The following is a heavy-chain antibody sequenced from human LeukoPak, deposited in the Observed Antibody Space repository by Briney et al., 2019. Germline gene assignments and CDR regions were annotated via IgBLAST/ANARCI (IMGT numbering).Heavy chain of an antibody. CDR2: IYYSGST. V-gene: IGHV4-39*07. CDR3: ARGKREYSSSWYAPFDAFDI. D-gene: IGHD6-13*01. CDR1: GGSISSSSYY. J-gene: IGHJ3*02. Sequence: PSETLSLTCTVSGGSISSSSYYWGWLRQPPGKGLEWIGSIYYSGSTYYNPSLKSRVTISVDTSKNQFSLKLSSVTAADTAVYYCARGKREYSSSWYAPFDAFDIWGQGTMVTVSS.